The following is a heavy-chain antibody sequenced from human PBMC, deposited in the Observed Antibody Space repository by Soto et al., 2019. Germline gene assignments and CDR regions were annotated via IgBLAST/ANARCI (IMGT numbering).Heavy chain of an antibody. CDR3: ARQMNRGVIFDY. J-gene: IGHJ4*02. D-gene: IGHD3-10*01. CDR1: GGIFSDYA. V-gene: IGHV1-69*01. Sequence: QVQLVQSGAEVRRPGSSVKVSCKTSGGIFSDYALSWVRQAPGQGLEWMGRIIPIFGTTIYAQKFHGRVTITADEPTSTAFMELSSLSSEDTAVYYCARQMNRGVIFDYWGQGTLVTVSS. CDR2: IIPIFGTT.